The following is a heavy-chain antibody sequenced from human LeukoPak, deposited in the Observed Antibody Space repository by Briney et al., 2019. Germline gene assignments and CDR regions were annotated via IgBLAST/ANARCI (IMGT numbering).Heavy chain of an antibody. J-gene: IGHJ5*02. CDR2: IIPIFGTA. D-gene: IGHD3-9*01. CDR1: GGTFSSYA. Sequence: SVKVSCKASGGTFSSYAISWVRQAPGQGPEWMGGIIPIFGTANYAQKFQGRVTITADESTSTAYMELSSLRSEDTAVYYCARDRESPLHYDILTGYNTWGQGTLVTVSS. V-gene: IGHV1-69*13. CDR3: ARDRESPLHYDILTGYNT.